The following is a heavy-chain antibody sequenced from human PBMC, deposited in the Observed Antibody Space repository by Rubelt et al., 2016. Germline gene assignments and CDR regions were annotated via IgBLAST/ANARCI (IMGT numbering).Heavy chain of an antibody. CDR1: GGPFSGYY. J-gene: IGHJ4*02. Sequence: EQLKQWGAGLLEASETLSLTCAVYGGPFSGYYWSWIRQPPGKGLEWVANIKQDGSEKYYVDSVKGRFTISRDNAKNSLYLQMNSLRAEDTAVYYCAKDGKTYYYDSSGELDYGGQGTLVTVSS. CDR3: AKDGKTYYYDSSGELDY. V-gene: IGHV3-7*01. D-gene: IGHD3-22*01. CDR2: IKQDGSEK.